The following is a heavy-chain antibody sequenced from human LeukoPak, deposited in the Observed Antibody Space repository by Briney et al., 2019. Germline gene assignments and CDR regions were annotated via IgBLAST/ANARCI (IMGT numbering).Heavy chain of an antibody. CDR3: ARHYDILTGYYSYYYMDV. V-gene: IGHV4-38-2*01. J-gene: IGHJ6*03. D-gene: IGHD3-9*01. CDR1: GYSISSGYY. Sequence: SETLSPTCAVSGYSISSGYYWGWIRQPPGKGLEWIGSIYHSGSTYYNPSLKSRVTISADTSKNQFSLKLSSVTAADTAVYYCARHYDILTGYYSYYYMDVWGKGTTVTVSS. CDR2: IYHSGST.